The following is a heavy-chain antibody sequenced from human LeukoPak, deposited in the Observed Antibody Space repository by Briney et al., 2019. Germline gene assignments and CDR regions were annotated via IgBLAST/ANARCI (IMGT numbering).Heavy chain of an antibody. Sequence: GGSLRLSCAASGFTFSAHWMSWVRQAPGKGLEWVANIKEDGSEKYYVDSVKGRFTISRDIAKNSLYLQMNSLRAEDTAVYYCARDLYSQYWGQGALVTVSS. CDR1: GFTFSAHW. J-gene: IGHJ4*02. V-gene: IGHV3-7*01. D-gene: IGHD2-21*01. CDR2: IKEDGSEK. CDR3: ARDLYSQY.